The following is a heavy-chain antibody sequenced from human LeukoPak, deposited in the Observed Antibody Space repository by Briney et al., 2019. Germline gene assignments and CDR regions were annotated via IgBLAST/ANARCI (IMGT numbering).Heavy chain of an antibody. J-gene: IGHJ4*02. CDR1: GFTFNNYA. CDR2: ISGNGGDT. V-gene: IGHV3-23*01. Sequence: GGSLRLSCAASGFTFNNYALSWVRQAPGKGLEWVSAISGNGGDTYYADSVKGRFTVSRDISKSTLYLQMNSLRAEDTAVYYCAKERDGWFFDYWGQGTLVTVSS. CDR3: AKERDGWFFDY. D-gene: IGHD6-19*01.